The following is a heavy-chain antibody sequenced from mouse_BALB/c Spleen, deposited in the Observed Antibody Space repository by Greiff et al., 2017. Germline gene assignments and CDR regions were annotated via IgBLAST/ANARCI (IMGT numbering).Heavy chain of an antibody. CDR3: ARVTTVLDY. V-gene: IGHV5-6-3*01. Sequence: EVKLMESGGGLVQPGGSLKLSCAASGFTFSSYGMSWVRQTPDTRLELVATINSNGGSTYFPDSVKGRFTISRVNAKNTLYLQKSSLKYEDTAMYECARVTTVLDYWGQGTTVTDSS. J-gene: IGHJ2*01. CDR2: INSNGGST. D-gene: IGHD1-1*01. CDR1: GFTFSSYG.